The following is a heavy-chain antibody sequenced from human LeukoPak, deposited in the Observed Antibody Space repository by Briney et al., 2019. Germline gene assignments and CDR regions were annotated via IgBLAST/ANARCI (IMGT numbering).Heavy chain of an antibody. J-gene: IGHJ4*02. V-gene: IGHV4-59*12. CDR1: AGSISTYY. D-gene: IGHD3-10*01. CDR2: IYYIGST. Sequence: SETLSLTCSFSAGSISTYYWSWIRQPPGKGLEWIGYIYYIGSTNYNPSLKSRVTISVDTSKNQFSLKLSSATAADTAVYYCARDSLVRELGYWGQGTLVTVSS. CDR3: ARDSLVRELGY.